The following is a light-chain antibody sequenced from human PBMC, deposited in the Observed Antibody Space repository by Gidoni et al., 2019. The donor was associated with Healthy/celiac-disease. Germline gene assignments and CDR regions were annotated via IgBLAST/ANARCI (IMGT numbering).Light chain of an antibody. J-gene: IGKJ1*01. CDR2: DAS. Sequence: EIVLTQSPATLSLSPGERATLSCWASRTVSSYLAWYQQKPGQAPRLLIYDASNRATGIPARFSGSGSGTDFTLTISSLEPEDFAVYYCQQRSNWPPWTFGQGTKVEIK. CDR1: RTVSSY. V-gene: IGKV3-11*01. CDR3: QQRSNWPPWT.